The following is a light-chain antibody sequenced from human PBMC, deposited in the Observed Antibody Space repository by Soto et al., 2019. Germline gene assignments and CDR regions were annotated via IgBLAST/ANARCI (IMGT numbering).Light chain of an antibody. CDR2: WAS. J-gene: IGKJ4*01. V-gene: IGKV4-1*01. Sequence: DIVLTQSPDSLAVSLGERATINCKSSQSLLYSPNNRTYLGWYKQKPGQPPKLLINWASNRESGVPDRFSGSGSWTDFTLTINGLQAEDVAVYYCQQYYDSPLTFGGGTKVEIK. CDR1: QSLLYSPNNRTY. CDR3: QQYYDSPLT.